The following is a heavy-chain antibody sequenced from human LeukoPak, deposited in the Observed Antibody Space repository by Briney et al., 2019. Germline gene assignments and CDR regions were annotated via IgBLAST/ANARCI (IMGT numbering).Heavy chain of an antibody. CDR1: GYTFTSYD. D-gene: IGHD3-16*01. CDR2: MNPNSGNT. Sequence: ASVKVSCKASGYTFTSYDINWVRQATGQGLEWMGWMNPNSGNTGYAQKFQGRVTMTRNTSISTAYMELSSLRSEDTAVYYCARETLTFSYYYYGMDVWGQGTTVTVSS. CDR3: ARETLTFSYYYYGMDV. V-gene: IGHV1-8*01. J-gene: IGHJ6*02.